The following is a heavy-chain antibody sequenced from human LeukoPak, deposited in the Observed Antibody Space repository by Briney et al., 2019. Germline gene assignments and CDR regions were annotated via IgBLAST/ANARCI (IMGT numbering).Heavy chain of an antibody. J-gene: IGHJ4*02. CDR3: ARLSLYGAYHYLGY. V-gene: IGHV4-4*07. D-gene: IGHD2-2*01. Sequence: SETLPLTCTVSGGSISSYYWTWIRQPAGKGLEWIGRFYTSEITNYNPSLKSRVTMSVDTSKNQFSLKLTSVTAADTAVYYCARLSLYGAYHYLGYWGQGTLVTVSS. CDR2: FYTSEIT. CDR1: GGSISSYY.